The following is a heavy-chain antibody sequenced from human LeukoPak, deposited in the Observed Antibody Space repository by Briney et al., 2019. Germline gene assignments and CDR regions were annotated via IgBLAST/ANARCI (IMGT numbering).Heavy chain of an antibody. CDR3: AKSPTMIVVVDLDY. J-gene: IGHJ4*02. D-gene: IGHD3-22*01. Sequence: GGSLRLSCEASGFSFSTYSMNWVRQAPGKGLEWVSAISGSGGSINYADSVKGRFTISRDNSKNTLYLQMNSLRAEDTAVYYCAKSPTMIVVVDLDYWGQGTLVTVSS. CDR1: GFSFSTYS. CDR2: ISGSGGSI. V-gene: IGHV3-23*01.